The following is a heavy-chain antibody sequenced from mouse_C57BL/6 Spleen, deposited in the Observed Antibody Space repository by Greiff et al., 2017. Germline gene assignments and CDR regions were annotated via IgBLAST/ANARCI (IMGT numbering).Heavy chain of an antibody. V-gene: IGHV1-7*01. CDR3: AREDTTVVAPFAY. D-gene: IGHD1-1*01. Sequence: QVQLQQSGAELAKPGASVKLSCKASGYTFTSYWMHWVKQRPGQGLEWIGYINPSSGYTTYNQKFKDKATLAADKSSSTAYMQLSSRTYEDSAVYYCAREDTTVVAPFAYWGQGTLVTVSA. CDR1: GYTFTSYW. CDR2: INPSSGYT. J-gene: IGHJ3*01.